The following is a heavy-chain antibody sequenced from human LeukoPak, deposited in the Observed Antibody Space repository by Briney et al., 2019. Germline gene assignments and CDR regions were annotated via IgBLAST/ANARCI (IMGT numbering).Heavy chain of an antibody. D-gene: IGHD3-10*01. V-gene: IGHV4-61*02. CDR3: ARMEGGFIISPHAFDL. Sequence: KPSQTLSLTCTVSGGSISSGSYYWSWIRQPAGEGLEWIGRVYSSGSTDYNPSLKSRVTISIDTSKNQFSLRLTSVTAADTAVYYCARMEGGFIISPHAFDLWGQGTMVTVSS. CDR2: VYSSGST. J-gene: IGHJ3*01. CDR1: GGSISSGSYY.